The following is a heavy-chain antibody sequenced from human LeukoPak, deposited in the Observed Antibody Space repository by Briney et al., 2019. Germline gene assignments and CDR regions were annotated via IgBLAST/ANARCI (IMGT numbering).Heavy chain of an antibody. CDR3: TKDISASGNYGMDV. CDR2: ISWNRGSI. Sequence: ALRLSCAVSGFTFSKYSMNWVRQAPGKGLEWVSGISWNRGSIGYADSVKGRFTISRDNAKNSLYLQMNSLRAEDTALYYCTKDISASGNYGMDVWGQGTTVTVSS. CDR1: GFTFSKYS. J-gene: IGHJ6*02. D-gene: IGHD3-10*01. V-gene: IGHV3-9*01.